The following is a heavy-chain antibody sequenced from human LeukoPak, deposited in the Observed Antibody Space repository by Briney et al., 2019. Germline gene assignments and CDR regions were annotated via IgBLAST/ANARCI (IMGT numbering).Heavy chain of an antibody. J-gene: IGHJ6*03. D-gene: IGHD3-10*01. Sequence: SETLSLTCTVSDYSISSGYYWGWIRQPAGKGLEWIGRIYTSGSTNYNPSLKSRVTMSVDTSKNQFSLKLSSVTAADTAVYYCARAGLSEKNYYYYYYMDVWGKGTTVTVSS. CDR1: DYSISSGYY. V-gene: IGHV4-4*07. CDR3: ARAGLSEKNYYYYYYMDV. CDR2: IYTSGST.